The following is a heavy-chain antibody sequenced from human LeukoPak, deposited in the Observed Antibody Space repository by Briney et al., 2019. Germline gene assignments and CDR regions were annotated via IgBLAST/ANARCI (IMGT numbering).Heavy chain of an antibody. CDR1: GYTFTSYY. Sequence: ASVKVSCKASGYTFTSYYMHWVRQAPGQGLEWMGIINPSGGSTSYAQKFQGRVTMTRDMSTSTVYMELSSLRSEDTAVYYCARDWPRTYYYDSSGYSDYWGQGTLVTVSS. D-gene: IGHD3-22*01. CDR3: ARDWPRTYYYDSSGYSDY. CDR2: INPSGGST. J-gene: IGHJ4*02. V-gene: IGHV1-46*01.